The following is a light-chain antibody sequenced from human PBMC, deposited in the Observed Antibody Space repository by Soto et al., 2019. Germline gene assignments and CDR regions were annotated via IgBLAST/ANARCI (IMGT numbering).Light chain of an antibody. Sequence: SYELTQPPSVSVGPGKTARITCGGNNIGIKSVHWYQQKPGQAPVLVIYYDSDRPSGIPERFSGSNSGNTATLTISRVEAGDEADYYCQVWDSSSDHPGVFGTGTKLTVL. CDR1: NIGIKS. CDR3: QVWDSSSDHPGV. CDR2: YDS. V-gene: IGLV3-21*04. J-gene: IGLJ1*01.